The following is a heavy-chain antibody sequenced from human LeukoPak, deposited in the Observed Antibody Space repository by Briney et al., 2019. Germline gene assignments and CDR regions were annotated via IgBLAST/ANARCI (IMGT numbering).Heavy chain of an antibody. CDR3: AREIQYSYNFDY. Sequence: PGGSLRLSCVASGFTFSSYGMHWVRQAPGKGLEWVAVISYDGSNKYYADSVKGRFTISRDNSKNTLYLQMSSLRADDTAVYFCAREIQYSYNFDYWGQGTLVTVSS. J-gene: IGHJ4*02. CDR2: ISYDGSNK. V-gene: IGHV3-30*03. CDR1: GFTFSSYG. D-gene: IGHD5-18*01.